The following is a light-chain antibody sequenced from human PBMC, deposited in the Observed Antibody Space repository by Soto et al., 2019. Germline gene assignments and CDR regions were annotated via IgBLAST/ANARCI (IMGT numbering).Light chain of an antibody. CDR1: QSVSSSY. CDR3: QQYGSSPRE. J-gene: IGKJ1*01. CDR2: GAS. Sequence: EIVLTQSPDTLSLSPGERATLSCRASQSVSSSYLAWYQQKPGQAPRLLIYGASSRATGIPDRFSGSGSGTDFTLTISRLEPEDFAVYYCQQYGSSPREFGQGTKVDIK. V-gene: IGKV3-20*01.